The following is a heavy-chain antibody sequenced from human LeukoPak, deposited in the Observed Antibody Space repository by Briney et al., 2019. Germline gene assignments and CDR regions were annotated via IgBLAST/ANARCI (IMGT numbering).Heavy chain of an antibody. CDR2: VKTKGDGGAA. Sequence: GGSLRLSCAASGITFTNAWLTWVRQAPGKGLEWVGRVKTKGDGGAADYAAPVKGRFTISRDDSTKTLYLQMNSLKTEDTAVYYCTTDRMIYATNWAVSWFDPWGQGTLVTVSS. CDR3: TTDRMIYATNWAVSWFDP. CDR1: GITFTNAW. D-gene: IGHD2-8*01. J-gene: IGHJ5*02. V-gene: IGHV3-15*01.